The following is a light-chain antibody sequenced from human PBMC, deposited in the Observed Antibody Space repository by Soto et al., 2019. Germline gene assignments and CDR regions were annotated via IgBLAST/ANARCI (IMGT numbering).Light chain of an antibody. J-gene: IGLJ2*01. V-gene: IGLV2-14*01. CDR1: SSDVGDYNY. CDR3: SSYTAYSRVV. Sequence: QSALTQPASVSGSPGQSITISCTGTSSDVGDYNYVSWYQQHPGKAPKLMIYEVSNRPSGVSNRFSGSKSGNTASLTISDLQTEDEADYYCSSYTAYSRVVFGGGTKLTVL. CDR2: EVS.